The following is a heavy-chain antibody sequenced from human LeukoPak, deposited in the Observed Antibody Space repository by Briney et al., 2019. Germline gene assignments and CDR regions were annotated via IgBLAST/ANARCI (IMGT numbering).Heavy chain of an antibody. Sequence: SETLSLTCTVSGGSISSSSYYWGWIRQPPGKGLEWIGSIYYSGSTYYNPSLKSRVTISVDTSKNQFSLKLSSVTAADTAVYYCARENYDTSDYSYYYFDFWGQGILVTVSS. V-gene: IGHV4-39*07. D-gene: IGHD3-22*01. CDR3: ARENYDTSDYSYYYFDF. CDR2: IYYSGST. J-gene: IGHJ4*02. CDR1: GGSISSSSYY.